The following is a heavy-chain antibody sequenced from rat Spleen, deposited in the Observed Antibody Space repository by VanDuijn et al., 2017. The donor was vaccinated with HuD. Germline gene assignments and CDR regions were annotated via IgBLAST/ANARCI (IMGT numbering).Heavy chain of an antibody. CDR2: ISYSGST. CDR3: ARSMYTTDYYYPYVMDA. D-gene: IGHD1-6*01. Sequence: EVQLQESGPGLVKPSQSLSLTCSVTGYSITSNYWGWIRKFPGNKMEWMGYISYSGSTSYNPSLKSRISITRDTSKNQFFLQLNSVTTEDTATYYCARSMYTTDYYYPYVMDAWGQGASVTVSS. J-gene: IGHJ4*01. CDR1: GYSITSNY. V-gene: IGHV3-1*01.